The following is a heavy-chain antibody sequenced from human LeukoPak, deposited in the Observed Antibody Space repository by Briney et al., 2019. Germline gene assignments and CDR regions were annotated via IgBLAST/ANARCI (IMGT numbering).Heavy chain of an antibody. Sequence: PGGSLRLSCAASGFTFSSYAMSWVRQAPGKGLEWVAVIWYDGSNKYYADSVKGRFTISRDNSKNTLYLQMNSLRAEDTAVYYCATTLNYSYGYTDYWGQGTLVTVSS. CDR1: GFTFSSYA. CDR2: IWYDGSNK. CDR3: ATTLNYSYGYTDY. V-gene: IGHV3-33*08. J-gene: IGHJ4*02. D-gene: IGHD5-18*01.